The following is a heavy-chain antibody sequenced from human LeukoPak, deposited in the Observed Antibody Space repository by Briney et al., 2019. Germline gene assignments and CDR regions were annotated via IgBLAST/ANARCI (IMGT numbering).Heavy chain of an antibody. V-gene: IGHV5-51*01. CDR1: GYSFTSYW. CDR2: IYPGDSDT. J-gene: IGHJ6*03. Sequence: GESLKISCKGSGYSFTSYWIGWVRQMPGKGLEWMGIIYPGDSDTRYSPSFQGQVAISADKSISTAYLQWSSLKASDTAMYYCARDPGPYGDYMDVWGKGTTVTVSS. CDR3: ARDPGPYGDYMDV. D-gene: IGHD1-1*01.